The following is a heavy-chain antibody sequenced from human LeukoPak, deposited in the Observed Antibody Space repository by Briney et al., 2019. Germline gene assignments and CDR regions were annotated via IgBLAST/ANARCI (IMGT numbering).Heavy chain of an antibody. CDR1: GFTFSSYE. Sequence: GGSLRLSCAASGFTFSSYEMNWVRQAGGKGLEGVSYISSSGSSIYYADSVKGRFTISRDNAKNSLYLQMNSLRAEDTAVYYCAELGITMIGGVWGKGTTVTISS. CDR2: ISSSGSSI. D-gene: IGHD3-10*02. V-gene: IGHV3-48*03. CDR3: AELGITMIGGV. J-gene: IGHJ6*04.